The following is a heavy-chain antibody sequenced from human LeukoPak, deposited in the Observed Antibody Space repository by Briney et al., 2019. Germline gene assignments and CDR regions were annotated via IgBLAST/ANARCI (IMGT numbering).Heavy chain of an antibody. V-gene: IGHV3-74*01. D-gene: IGHD2-2*01. CDR3: ARDRYCSSASCYGGDY. CDR2: IGTDVSST. J-gene: IGHJ4*02. CDR1: GFTFSSYW. Sequence: GGSLRLSCVASGFTFSSYWMHWVRQAPGKGLVWVSRIGTDVSSTSYADSVKGRFTISRDNAKNTLYLQMNSLRAEDTAVYYCARDRYCSSASCYGGDYWGQGTLVTVSS.